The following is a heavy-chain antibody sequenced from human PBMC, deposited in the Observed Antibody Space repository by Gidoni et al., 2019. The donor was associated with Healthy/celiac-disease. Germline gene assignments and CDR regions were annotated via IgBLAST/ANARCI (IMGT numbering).Heavy chain of an antibody. CDR2: ISYDGSNK. Sequence: QVQLVESGGGVVQPGRSLRPSGAASGFTFRSYGMHWVRQAPGKGLEWVAVISYDGSNKYYADSVKGRFTISRDNSKNTLYLQMNSLRAEDTAVYYCARDYYDSSGYIFDYWGQGTLVTVSS. CDR3: ARDYYDSSGYIFDY. J-gene: IGHJ4*02. D-gene: IGHD3-22*01. CDR1: GFTFRSYG. V-gene: IGHV3-30*03.